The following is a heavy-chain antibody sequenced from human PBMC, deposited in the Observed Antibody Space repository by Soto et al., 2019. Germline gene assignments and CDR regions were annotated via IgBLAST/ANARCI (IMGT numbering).Heavy chain of an antibody. CDR3: ARRLGELSLLRGAFDI. V-gene: IGHV4-31*01. CDR2: IYFSGST. J-gene: IGHJ3*02. CDR1: GGSIISGASY. Sequence: QVQLQESGPGLVKPSQTLSLTCTVSGGSIISGASYWSWIRQYPGKGLEWIGYIYFSGSTHYNPSLKSPVTISLDTSKNQFSLRLSSVTAADTAVYYCARRLGELSLLRGAFDIWGQGRMVTVSS. D-gene: IGHD3-16*02.